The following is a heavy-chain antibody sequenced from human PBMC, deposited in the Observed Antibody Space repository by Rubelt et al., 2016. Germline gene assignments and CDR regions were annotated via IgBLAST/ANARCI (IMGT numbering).Heavy chain of an antibody. V-gene: IGHV5-51*01. CDR3: ARVTTVTNDNWFDP. Sequence: EVQLVQSGAEVKKPGESLKISCKGSGYSFTSYWIGWVRQMPGKGLEWMGIIYPGDSDTRYSPAFHGQGTISADKPIRTAYLQWSSLKASDTAMYYCARVTTVTNDNWFDPWGQGTLVTVSS. D-gene: IGHD4-17*01. CDR2: IYPGDSDT. CDR1: GYSFTSYW. J-gene: IGHJ5*02.